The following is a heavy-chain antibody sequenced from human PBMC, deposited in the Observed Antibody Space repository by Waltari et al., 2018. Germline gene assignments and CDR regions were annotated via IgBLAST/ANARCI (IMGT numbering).Heavy chain of an antibody. CDR2: IIPIFGTA. Sequence: QVQLVQSGAEVKKPGSSVTVSCKASGGTFSSYAISGVRQAPGKGLEWMGGIIPIFGTANYAQKFQGRVTITADESTSTAYMELSSLRSEDTAVYYCARDLGEEDSYYYYGMDVWGQGTTVTVSS. V-gene: IGHV1-69*01. J-gene: IGHJ6*02. D-gene: IGHD3-16*01. CDR3: ARDLGEEDSYYYYGMDV. CDR1: GGTFSSYA.